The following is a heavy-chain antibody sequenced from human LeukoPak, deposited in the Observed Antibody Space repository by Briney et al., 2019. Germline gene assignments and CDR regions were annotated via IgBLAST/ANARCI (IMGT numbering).Heavy chain of an antibody. CDR2: IYYSGST. CDR3: ASGYFVHTFDF. CDR1: GGSFSGYY. Sequence: SETLSLTCAVYGGSFSGYYWSWIRQPPGKGLEWIGYIYYSGSTNYNPSLKSRVTISVDTSKNQFSLKLTSVTAADTAIFYCASGYFVHTFDFWGQGTLGTVSS. D-gene: IGHD2-2*03. V-gene: IGHV4-59*08. J-gene: IGHJ4*02.